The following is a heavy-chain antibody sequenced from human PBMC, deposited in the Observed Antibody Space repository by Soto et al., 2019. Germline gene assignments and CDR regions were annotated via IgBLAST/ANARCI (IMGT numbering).Heavy chain of an antibody. J-gene: IGHJ4*02. CDR3: ARDENYHDSSGYLNYFDY. CDR1: GFTFSSYS. CDR2: ISSSSSYI. Sequence: PGGSLRLSCAASGFTFSSYSMNWVRQAPGKGLEWVSSISSSSSYIYYADSVKGRFTISRDNAKNSLYLQMNSLRAEDTAVYYCARDENYHDSSGYLNYFDYWGQGP. D-gene: IGHD3-22*01. V-gene: IGHV3-21*01.